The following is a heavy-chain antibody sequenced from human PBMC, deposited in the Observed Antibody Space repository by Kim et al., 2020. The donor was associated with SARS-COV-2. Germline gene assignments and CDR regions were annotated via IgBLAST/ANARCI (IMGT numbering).Heavy chain of an antibody. CDR3: ARSAGPYDYYFDY. D-gene: IGHD3-16*01. Sequence: RYSPSFQGHIIISAAKSTTAAYLQWSSLKASDTAMYYCARSAGPYDYYFDYWGQGTLVTVSS. V-gene: IGHV5-51*01. J-gene: IGHJ4*02.